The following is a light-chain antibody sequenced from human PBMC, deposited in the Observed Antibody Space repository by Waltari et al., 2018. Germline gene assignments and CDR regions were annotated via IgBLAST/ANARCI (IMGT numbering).Light chain of an antibody. V-gene: IGLV2-14*01. Sequence: QSALTQPASVSGSPGQSITISCTGISSAIDGSDFVPWYQQHPGKAPQVIIYDVTNRPSGISDRFSGSKSGNTASLTISGLQAEDEGDYYCSSHRGDSVVLFGGGTQVTVL. CDR1: SSAIDGSDF. CDR2: DVT. J-gene: IGLJ3*02. CDR3: SSHRGDSVVL.